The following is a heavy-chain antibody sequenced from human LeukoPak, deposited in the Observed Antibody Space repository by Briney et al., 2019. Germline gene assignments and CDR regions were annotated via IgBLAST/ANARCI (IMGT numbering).Heavy chain of an antibody. V-gene: IGHV1-24*01. CDR3: ARSPGDWFDP. D-gene: IGHD3-10*01. J-gene: IGHJ5*02. Sequence: ASLKVSCKVSGYTLTELSMHWVRQAPGKGLEWMGGFDPEDGETIYAQKFQGRVTMTEDTSTDTAYMELSRLRSDDTAVYYCARSPGDWFDPWGQGTLVTVSS. CDR2: FDPEDGET. CDR1: GYTLTELS.